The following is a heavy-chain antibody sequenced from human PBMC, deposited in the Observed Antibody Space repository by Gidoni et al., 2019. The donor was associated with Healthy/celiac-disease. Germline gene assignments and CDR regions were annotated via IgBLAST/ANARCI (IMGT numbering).Heavy chain of an antibody. CDR3: ARGWFDP. CDR1: GFTFSSYA. Sequence: QVPLVESGGGVVQPGRSLRLSCAASGFTFSSYAMNWVRQAPGKGLEWVEVISYDGSNKYYADSVKGRFTISRDNSKKTLYLQMNSLRAEDTAVYYCARGWFDPWGQGTLVTVSS. CDR2: ISYDGSNK. V-gene: IGHV3-30-3*01. J-gene: IGHJ5*02.